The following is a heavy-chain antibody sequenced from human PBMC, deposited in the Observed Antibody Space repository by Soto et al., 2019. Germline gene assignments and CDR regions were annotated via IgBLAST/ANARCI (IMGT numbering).Heavy chain of an antibody. CDR1: GFIFENFG. CDR3: AKNQGVELVPLATVDWFDP. Sequence: LRLSCAASGFIFENFGMSWVRQALGKGLEWISSISGSGFKKYYADSVKGRFTISRDNSKSTVYLELNNLSAEDTAVYHCAKNQGVELVPLATVDWFDPWGQGSVVTVSS. J-gene: IGHJ5*02. CDR2: ISGSGFKK. V-gene: IGHV3-23*01. D-gene: IGHD1-26*01.